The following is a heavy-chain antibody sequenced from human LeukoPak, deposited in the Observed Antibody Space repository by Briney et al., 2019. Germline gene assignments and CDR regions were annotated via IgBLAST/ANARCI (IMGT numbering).Heavy chain of an antibody. CDR1: GFTFSSYW. Sequence: GGSLRLSCAASGFTFSSYWMHWVRQAPGKGLVWVSRINTDGSSTSYADSVKGRFTISRDNTKNSLYLQMNSLRAEDTAVYYCARVGIAAAEEAFDIWGQGTMVTVSS. J-gene: IGHJ3*02. D-gene: IGHD6-13*01. CDR2: INTDGSST. V-gene: IGHV3-74*01. CDR3: ARVGIAAAEEAFDI.